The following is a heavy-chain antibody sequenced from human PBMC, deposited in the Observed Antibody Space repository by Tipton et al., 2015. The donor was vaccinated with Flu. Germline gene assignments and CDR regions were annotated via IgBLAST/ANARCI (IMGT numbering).Heavy chain of an antibody. CDR1: GGSISSGSYY. CDR3: ARVSLDYGNYAPAFDI. V-gene: IGHV4-61*02. J-gene: IGHJ3*02. D-gene: IGHD4-11*01. Sequence: TLSPTCTVSGGSISSGSYYWSWIRQPAGKGLEWIGRIYTSGSTNYNPSLKSRVTISVDTSKNQFSLKLSSVTAADTAVYYCARVSLDYGNYAPAFDIWGQGTVVTVSS. CDR2: IYTSGST.